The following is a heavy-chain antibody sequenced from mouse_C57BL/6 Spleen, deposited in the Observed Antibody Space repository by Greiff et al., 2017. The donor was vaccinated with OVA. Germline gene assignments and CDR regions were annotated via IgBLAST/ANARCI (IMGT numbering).Heavy chain of an antibody. CDR1: GYTFTSYW. CDR3: ARGDYYGSSYDPAWFAY. V-gene: IGHV1-52*01. J-gene: IGHJ3*01. Sequence: VQLQQPGAELVRPGSSVKLSCKASGYTFTSYWMHWVKQRPIQGLEWIGNIDPSDSETHYNQKFKDKATLTVDKSSSTAYMQLSSLTSEDSAVYSCARGDYYGSSYDPAWFAYWGQGTLVTVSA. D-gene: IGHD1-1*01. CDR2: IDPSDSET.